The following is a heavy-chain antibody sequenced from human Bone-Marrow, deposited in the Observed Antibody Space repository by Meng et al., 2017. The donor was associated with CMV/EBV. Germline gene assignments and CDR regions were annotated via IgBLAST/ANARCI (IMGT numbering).Heavy chain of an antibody. Sequence: GESLKISCTASGFTFGDYAMSWVRQAPGKGLEWVGFIRSKAYGGTTEYAASVKGRFTISRDDSKSIAYLQMNSLKTEDTAVYYCTRTYYDILTGYSHGVDVWGQGTTVTVSS. CDR1: GFTFGDYA. D-gene: IGHD3-9*01. CDR3: TRTYYDILTGYSHGVDV. J-gene: IGHJ6*02. V-gene: IGHV3-49*04. CDR2: IRSKAYGGTT.